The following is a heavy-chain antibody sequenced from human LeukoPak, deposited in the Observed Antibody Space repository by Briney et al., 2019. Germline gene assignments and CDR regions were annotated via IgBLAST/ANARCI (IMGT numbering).Heavy chain of an antibody. CDR3: ARDSYCRGIWFGELFRRYYGMDV. D-gene: IGHD3-10*01. Sequence: GGSLRLSCAASGFTFRTYAMSWVRQAPGKGLEWDSSISSSSSYIYYADSVKGRFTISRDNAKNSLYLQMNSLRAEDTAVYYCARDSYCRGIWFGELFRRYYGMDVWGQGTTVTVSS. CDR1: GFTFRTYA. CDR2: ISSSSSYI. V-gene: IGHV3-21*01. J-gene: IGHJ6*02.